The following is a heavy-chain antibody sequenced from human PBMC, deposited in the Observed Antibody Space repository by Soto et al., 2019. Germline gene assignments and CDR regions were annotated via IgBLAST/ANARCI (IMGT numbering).Heavy chain of an antibody. Sequence: GGSLRLSCAASGFTFSSYAIHWVRQAPGKGLEWVAVISYDGINKYYADSVKGRFTISRDNSKNTLYLQMNSLRAEDTAVYCCARAPLAGFDWTLDPWGQGTMVTVSS. J-gene: IGHJ5*02. V-gene: IGHV3-30-3*01. CDR2: ISYDGINK. CDR1: GFTFSSYA. CDR3: ARAPLAGFDWTLDP. D-gene: IGHD3-9*01.